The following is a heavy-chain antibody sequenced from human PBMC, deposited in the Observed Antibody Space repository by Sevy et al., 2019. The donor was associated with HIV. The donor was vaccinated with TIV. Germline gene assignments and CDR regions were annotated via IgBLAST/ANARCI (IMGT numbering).Heavy chain of an antibody. J-gene: IGHJ4*02. CDR1: GFTVSRNY. D-gene: IGHD1-26*01. Sequence: GGSLRLSCAASGFTVSRNYMSWVRQAPGKGLEWVSVIYSGGSTYYADSVKGRFTISRDNSKNRLYLQMNGLRAEDTAVYYCARERIVGATWGGFDYWGQGTLVTVSS. V-gene: IGHV3-53*01. CDR2: IYSGGST. CDR3: ARERIVGATWGGFDY.